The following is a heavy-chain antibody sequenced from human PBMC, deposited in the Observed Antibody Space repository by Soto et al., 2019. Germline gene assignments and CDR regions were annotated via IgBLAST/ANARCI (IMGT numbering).Heavy chain of an antibody. CDR2: IKHDGSQS. CDR1: GFTFSKFW. V-gene: IGHV3-7*03. Sequence: VGSLRLSCTTSGFTFSKFWMSWVRQAPGKGLEWVANIKHDGSQSYYEDSVKGRFTISRDNAKNSLYLQVNSLRVDDTAVYFCARLLLYSTSGRGWFDPRGQGTLVTVSS. D-gene: IGHD2-15*01. CDR3: ARLLLYSTSGRGWFDP. J-gene: IGHJ5*02.